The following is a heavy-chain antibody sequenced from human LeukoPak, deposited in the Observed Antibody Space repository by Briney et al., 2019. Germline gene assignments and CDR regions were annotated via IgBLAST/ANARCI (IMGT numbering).Heavy chain of an antibody. V-gene: IGHV4-34*01. Sequence: SETLSLTCAVYGGSFSGYYWSWIRQPPGKGLEWIGEINHSGSTNYNPSLKSRVTISVDTSKNQFPLKLSSVTAADTAVYYCARGRRDHCSSTSCRNYYYYYMDVWGKGTTVTVSS. J-gene: IGHJ6*03. CDR1: GGSFSGYY. CDR2: INHSGST. D-gene: IGHD2-2*01. CDR3: ARGRRDHCSSTSCRNYYYYYMDV.